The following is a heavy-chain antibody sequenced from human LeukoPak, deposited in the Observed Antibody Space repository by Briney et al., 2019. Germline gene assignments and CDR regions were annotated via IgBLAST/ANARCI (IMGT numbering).Heavy chain of an antibody. D-gene: IGHD5-18*01. CDR2: INPNSGGT. Sequence: ASVKVSCKASGYTFTGYYMHWVRQAPGQGLEWMGRINPNSGGTNYAQKFQGRVTMTRDTSISTAYMELSRLRSDDTAVYYCARDGEVSGYSYGFDPWGQGTLVTVSS. J-gene: IGHJ5*02. CDR1: GYTFTGYY. V-gene: IGHV1-2*06. CDR3: ARDGEVSGYSYGFDP.